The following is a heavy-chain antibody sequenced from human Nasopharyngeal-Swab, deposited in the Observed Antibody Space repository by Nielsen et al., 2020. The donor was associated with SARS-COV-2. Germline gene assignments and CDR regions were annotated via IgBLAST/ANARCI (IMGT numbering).Heavy chain of an antibody. CDR3: ARVLDYYDSSGYDTWDVFAL. CDR2: MNSDGSST. J-gene: IGHJ3*01. Sequence: GGSLRLSCAASGFTFSWHWMHWVRQAPGKGLVWVSRMNSDGSSTTYADSVKGRFTISRDNAKNTLYLQMNSLRAEDTAVYYCARVLDYYDSSGYDTWDVFALWGQGTMVTVSS. CDR1: GFTFSWHW. V-gene: IGHV3-74*01. D-gene: IGHD3-22*01.